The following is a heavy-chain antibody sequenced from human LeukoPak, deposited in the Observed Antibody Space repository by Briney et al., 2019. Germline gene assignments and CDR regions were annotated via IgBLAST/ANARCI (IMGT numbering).Heavy chain of an antibody. CDR1: GGSISSSSYY. J-gene: IGHJ5*02. Sequence: SETLSLTCTVSGGSISSSSYYWGWIRQPPGKGLEWIGSIYYSGSTYYNPSLKSRVTISVDTSKNQFSLKLSSVTAADTAVYYCARSRTDLGYCSGGSCSRVIWFDPWGQGTLVTVSS. CDR3: ARSRTDLGYCSGGSCSRVIWFDP. CDR2: IYYSGST. V-gene: IGHV4-39*07. D-gene: IGHD2-15*01.